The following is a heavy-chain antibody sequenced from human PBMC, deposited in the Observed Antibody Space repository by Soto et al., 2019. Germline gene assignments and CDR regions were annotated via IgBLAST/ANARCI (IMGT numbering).Heavy chain of an antibody. CDR3: ARGLILWFGELSRRGGYYYYMDV. J-gene: IGHJ6*03. Sequence: QVQLQQWGAGLLKPSETLSLTCAVYGGSFSGYQWTWIRQTPGKGLEWTGEINDSGNINYNPSLKSRVTVLVDTATKPISLKLSSVTAADTAVYYCARGLILWFGELSRRGGYYYYMDVWGKGTTVTVSS. D-gene: IGHD3-10*01. V-gene: IGHV4-34*01. CDR1: GGSFSGYQ. CDR2: INDSGNI.